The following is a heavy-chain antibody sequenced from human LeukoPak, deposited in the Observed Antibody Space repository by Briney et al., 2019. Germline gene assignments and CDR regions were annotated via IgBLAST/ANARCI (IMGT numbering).Heavy chain of an antibody. V-gene: IGHV4-39*07. J-gene: IGHJ5*02. CDR2: IYYSGNT. Sequence: SETLSLTCAVSGVSISSSNSYWGWIRQPPGEGLEWIGSIYYSGNTYYNASLKSRVTISVDTSKNQFSLKLSSVTAADTAVYYCARDPLYDGGWHTTWGQGTLVTVSS. CDR1: GVSISSSNSY. CDR3: ARDPLYDGGWHTT. D-gene: IGHD6-19*01.